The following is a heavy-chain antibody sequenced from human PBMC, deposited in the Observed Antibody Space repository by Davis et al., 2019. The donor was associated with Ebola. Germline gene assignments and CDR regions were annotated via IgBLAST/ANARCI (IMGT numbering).Heavy chain of an antibody. CDR3: ARARFGPDYFDY. CDR1: GLTFNNYA. Sequence: GESLKISCAASGLTFNNYAMTWVRQAPGKGLEWVSAISGDGTSTYCADSVKGRSTISRDNSKNTVYLQMNSLRAEDTAVYYCARARFGPDYFDYWGQGTLVTVSS. V-gene: IGHV3-23*01. D-gene: IGHD3-10*01. CDR2: ISGDGTST. J-gene: IGHJ4*02.